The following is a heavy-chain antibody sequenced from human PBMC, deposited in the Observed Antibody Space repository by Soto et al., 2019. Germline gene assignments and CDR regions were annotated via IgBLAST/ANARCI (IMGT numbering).Heavy chain of an antibody. D-gene: IGHD3-10*01. CDR2: VNPILSMS. Sequence: QVQLVQSGAEVKRPGSSVKVSCKASGDTFSFYSINWVRQAPGLGLEWMGRVNPILSMSNYAQRFQGRVTRTADKSTSTAYMELSGVRSEDTAMYYCATSYGSGYRAFDYWGQGALVTVSS. V-gene: IGHV1-69*04. CDR3: ATSYGSGYRAFDY. J-gene: IGHJ4*02. CDR1: GDTFSFYS.